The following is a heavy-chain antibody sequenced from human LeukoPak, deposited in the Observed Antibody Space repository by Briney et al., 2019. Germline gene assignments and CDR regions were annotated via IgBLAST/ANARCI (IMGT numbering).Heavy chain of an antibody. CDR1: GFTFSSYG. D-gene: IGHD3-10*01. Sequence: GGSLRLSCAASGFTFSSYGMHWVRQAPGKGLEWVAFIRSDGNSENYADSVKGRFTISRDNSKNALYLQMNSLRTEDTAVYYCAKLLWFGAPQTDDAFDIWGQGTMVAVSP. CDR3: AKLLWFGAPQTDDAFDI. J-gene: IGHJ3*02. V-gene: IGHV3-30*02. CDR2: IRSDGNSE.